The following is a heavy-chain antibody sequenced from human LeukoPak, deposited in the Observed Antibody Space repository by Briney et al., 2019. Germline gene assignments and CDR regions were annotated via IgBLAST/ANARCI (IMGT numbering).Heavy chain of an antibody. CDR2: IYTSGST. D-gene: IGHD1-7*01. CDR3: ARDLAGTTDYYYYYYMDV. CDR1: GGSISSYY. Sequence: PSETLSPTCTVSGGSISSYYWSWIRQPAGKGLEWIGRIYTSGSTNYNPSLKSRVTMSVDTSKNQFSLKLSSVTAADTAVYYCARDLAGTTDYYYYYYMDVWGKGTTVTVSS. V-gene: IGHV4-4*07. J-gene: IGHJ6*03.